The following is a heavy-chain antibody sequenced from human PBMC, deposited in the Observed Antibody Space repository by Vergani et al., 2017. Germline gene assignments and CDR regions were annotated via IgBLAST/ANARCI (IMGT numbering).Heavy chain of an antibody. D-gene: IGHD2-2*01. V-gene: IGHV2-5*01. J-gene: IGHJ5*02. CDR3: AHSLVVGPAAIFDWFDP. CDR1: GFSLSTSGVG. CDR2: IYWNDDK. Sequence: QITLKESGPTLVKPTQTLTLTCTFSGFSLSTSGVGVGWIRQPPGKALEWLALIYWNDDKRYSPSLKSRLTITKDTSKNQVVLTMTNMDTVDTATYYCAHSLVVGPAAIFDWFDPWGQGTLVTVSS.